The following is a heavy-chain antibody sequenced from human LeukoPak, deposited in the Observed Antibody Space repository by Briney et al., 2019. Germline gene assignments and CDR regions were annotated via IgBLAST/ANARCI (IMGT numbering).Heavy chain of an antibody. J-gene: IGHJ4*02. Sequence: PSETLSLTCAVYGGSFSGYYWSWIRQPPGKGLEWIGEINHSGSTNYNPSLKSRVTISVDTSKNQFSLKLSSVTAADTAVYYCARGGVVAQDYWGQGTLVTVSS. CDR1: GGSFSGYY. D-gene: IGHD5-12*01. V-gene: IGHV4-34*01. CDR3: ARGGVVAQDY. CDR2: INHSGST.